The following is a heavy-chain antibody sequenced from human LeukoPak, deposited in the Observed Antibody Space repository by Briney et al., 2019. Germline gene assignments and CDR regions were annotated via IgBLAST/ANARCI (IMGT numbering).Heavy chain of an antibody. D-gene: IGHD3-10*01. CDR3: APGGPGYYFDY. V-gene: IGHV3-21*04. Sequence: GGSLRLSCAASGFTFSTYSMNWVRQAPGKGLEWVSSMSNSIHYADSVKGRFTISRDNAKNLLYLQMNSLRAEDTAVYYCAPGGPGYYFDYWGQGTLVTVSS. J-gene: IGHJ4*02. CDR1: GFTFSTYS. CDR2: MSNSI.